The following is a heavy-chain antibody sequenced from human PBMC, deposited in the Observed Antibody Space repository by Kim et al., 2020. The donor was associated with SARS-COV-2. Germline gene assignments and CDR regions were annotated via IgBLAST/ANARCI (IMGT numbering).Heavy chain of an antibody. Sequence: GGSLRLSCAASGFTFDDYAMHWVRQAPGKGLEWVSGISWNSGSIGYADSVKGRFTISRDNAKNSLYLQMNSLRAEDTALYYCAKDIGAYYYDSSGYIDWGQGTLVTVSS. J-gene: IGHJ4*02. CDR1: GFTFDDYA. V-gene: IGHV3-9*01. CDR2: ISWNSGSI. D-gene: IGHD3-22*01. CDR3: AKDIGAYYYDSSGYID.